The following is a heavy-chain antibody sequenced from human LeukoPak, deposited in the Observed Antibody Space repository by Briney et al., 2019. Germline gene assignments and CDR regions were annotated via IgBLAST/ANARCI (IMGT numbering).Heavy chain of an antibody. D-gene: IGHD4-11*01. CDR1: GGSISSGDYY. Sequence: SETLSLTCTVSGGSISSGDYYWSWIRQPPGKGLEWIGYIYYSGSTYYNPSLKSRVTISVDTSKNQFSLRLSSVTAADTAVYYCAREQYLAYDVFGFWGQGTMVTVSS. CDR2: IYYSGST. J-gene: IGHJ3*01. CDR3: AREQYLAYDVFGF. V-gene: IGHV4-30-4*02.